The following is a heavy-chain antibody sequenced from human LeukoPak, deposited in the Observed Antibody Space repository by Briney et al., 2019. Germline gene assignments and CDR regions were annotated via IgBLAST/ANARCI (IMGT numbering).Heavy chain of an antibody. CDR3: ATSQYYDSSGYRAFDI. V-gene: IGHV3-74*01. CDR2: IKSDGSST. J-gene: IGHJ3*02. D-gene: IGHD3-22*01. CDR1: GFTFSNYW. Sequence: VGSLRLSCAASGFTFSNYWMHWVRQVPGKGLAWVSRIKSDGSSTTYADSVKGRFTISRDNAKNTLYLQMNSLRAEDTAVYYCATSQYYDSSGYRAFDIWGQGTMVTVSS.